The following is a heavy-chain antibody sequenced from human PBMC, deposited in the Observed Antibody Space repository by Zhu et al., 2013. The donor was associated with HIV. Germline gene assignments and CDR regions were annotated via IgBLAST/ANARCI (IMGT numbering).Heavy chain of an antibody. CDR1: GGSISSSPYS. J-gene: IGHJ4*02. Sequence: QVQLQESGPGLVKPSETLSLTCTVSGGSISSSPYSWGWIRQPPGKGLEWIGSISHSGSTYFNPSLRSRVTISADTSESQFSLRLNSVTAADTAVYFCARGPLXSTSWYRIDYWGQGTLVTVSS. D-gene: IGHD6-13*01. CDR3: ARGPLXSTSWYRIDY. CDR2: ISHSGST. V-gene: IGHV4-39*07.